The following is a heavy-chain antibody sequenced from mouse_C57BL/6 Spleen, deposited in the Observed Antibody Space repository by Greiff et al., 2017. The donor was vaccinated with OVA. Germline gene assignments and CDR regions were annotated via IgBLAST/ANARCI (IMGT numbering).Heavy chain of an antibody. CDR1: GYAFSSSW. CDR2: IYPGDGDT. D-gene: IGHD3-2*02. J-gene: IGHJ4*01. V-gene: IGHV1-82*01. Sequence: QVQLKESGPELVKPGASVKISCKASGYAFSSSWMNWVKQRPGKGLEWIGRIYPGDGDTNYNGKFKGKATLTADKSSSTAYMQLSSLTSEDSAVYFCARWGTAHATPHAMDYWGQGTSVTVSS. CDR3: ARWGTAHATPHAMDY.